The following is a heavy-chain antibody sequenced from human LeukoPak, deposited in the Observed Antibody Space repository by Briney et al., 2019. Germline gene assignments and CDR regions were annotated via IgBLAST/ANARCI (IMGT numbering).Heavy chain of an antibody. CDR3: ARVAKERVGGVYYFDY. CDR2: IGTAGDT. V-gene: IGHV3-13*01. CDR1: GFTFSDYD. Sequence: GGSLGLSCAASGFTFSDYDMHWVRQPTGKGLEWVAAIGTAGDTYYTGSVKGRFTISRENAKNSLYLQMNSLGAGDTAVYYCARVAKERVGGVYYFDYWGQGTLVTVSS. D-gene: IGHD1-1*01. J-gene: IGHJ4*02.